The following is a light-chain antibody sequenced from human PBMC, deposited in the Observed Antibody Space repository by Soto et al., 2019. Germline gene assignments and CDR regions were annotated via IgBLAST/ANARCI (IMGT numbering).Light chain of an antibody. CDR1: SGSIGSSY. J-gene: IGLJ3*02. Sequence: NFMLTQPHSVSESPGKTVTISCTRSSGSIGSSYVQWYQQRPGSSPTTVIFEDNQRPTGVPVRFSGSIDSSSNSASLVISGLRTEDEADYYWKSYDTSNPLVFGGGTKVTVL. V-gene: IGLV6-57*01. CDR2: EDN. CDR3: KSYDTSNPLV.